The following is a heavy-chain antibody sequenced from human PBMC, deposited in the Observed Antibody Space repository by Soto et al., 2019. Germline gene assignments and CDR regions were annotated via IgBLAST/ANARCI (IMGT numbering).Heavy chain of an antibody. CDR1: GGSISSSSYY. D-gene: IGHD3-9*01. Sequence: QLQLQESGPGLVKPSETLSLTCTVSGGSISSSSYYWGWIRQPPGKGLEWIGSIYYSGSTYYNPSLQSRVTIAVDTSKNQFSLKLSSVTAADTAVDYCADWSNDAFDIWGQWTMVSVSS. J-gene: IGHJ3*02. V-gene: IGHV4-39*01. CDR2: IYYSGST. CDR3: ADWSNDAFDI.